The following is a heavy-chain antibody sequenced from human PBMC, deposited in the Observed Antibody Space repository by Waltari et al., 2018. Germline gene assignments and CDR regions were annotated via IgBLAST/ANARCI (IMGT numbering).Heavy chain of an antibody. CDR1: GFPFHNFW. V-gene: IGHV3-7*01. J-gene: IGHJ4*02. CDR3: AREGLTEEAAY. Sequence: EIQLVESGGDLVQPGGSLRLSCVTSGFPFHNFWMAWVRQVPGKGRQWVDHIKHDGSETYHVDSVKGRFTISRDNARNSLYLEMDRLRVEDTGVYYCAREGLTEEAAYWGQGTLVTVSS. CDR2: IKHDGSET. D-gene: IGHD4-4*01.